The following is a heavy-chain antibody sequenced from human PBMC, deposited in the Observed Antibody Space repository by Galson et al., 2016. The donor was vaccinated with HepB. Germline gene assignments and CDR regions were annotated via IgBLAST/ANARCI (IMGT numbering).Heavy chain of an antibody. V-gene: IGHV3-7*03. CDR2: IKKHGSES. D-gene: IGHD2-2*03. Sequence: SLRLSCAAAGFIFNTDWMSWVRQAPGKGLEWVAMIKKHGSESYYVDSVKGRFTISRDNVRNSLHLQMDSVRVEDTAVYYCAALDAPLLRTAYWGQGTLVTVSS. J-gene: IGHJ4*02. CDR1: GFIFNTDW. CDR3: AALDAPLLRTAY.